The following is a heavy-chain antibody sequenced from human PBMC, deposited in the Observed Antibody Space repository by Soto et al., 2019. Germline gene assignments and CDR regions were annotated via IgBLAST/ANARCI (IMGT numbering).Heavy chain of an antibody. CDR2: IWYDGSNK. J-gene: IGHJ4*02. D-gene: IGHD6-19*01. V-gene: IGHV3-33*01. Sequence: QVQLVESGGGVVQPGRSLRLSCAASGFPFSSYGMHWVRQAPGKGLEWVAVIWYDGSNKYYADSVKGRFTISRDNSKNTLYLQMNSLRVEDTAMYYCARSGGCGQGTLVTVSS. CDR1: GFPFSSYG. CDR3: ARSGG.